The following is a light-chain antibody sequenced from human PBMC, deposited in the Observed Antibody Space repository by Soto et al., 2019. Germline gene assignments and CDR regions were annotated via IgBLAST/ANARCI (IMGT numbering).Light chain of an antibody. CDR3: QQSYITPQT. CDR2: AAS. Sequence: DIQMTQSPSSLSPSVGDRVTITCRASQSISSYLNWYQQKPGKAPKLLIYAASSMQSGVPSRFSGSGSGTDFTLTISRLQLEDLATYYCQQSYITPQTFGQGTKVDIK. J-gene: IGKJ1*01. CDR1: QSISSY. V-gene: IGKV1-39*01.